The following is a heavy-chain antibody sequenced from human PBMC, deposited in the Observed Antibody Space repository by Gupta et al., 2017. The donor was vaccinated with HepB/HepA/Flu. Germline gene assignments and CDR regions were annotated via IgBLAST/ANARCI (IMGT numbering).Heavy chain of an antibody. CDR1: GFTFSGHW. CDR3: ARERRRDYYFYYMDV. V-gene: IGHV3-7*01. CDR2: IKQDGSER. J-gene: IGHJ6*03. Sequence: RLSCAASGFTFSGHWMSWVRQAPGKGLEWVASIKQDGSERDYVDSVKGRFTVSRDNARDSLYLQMNSLTAGDTAVYYCARERRRDYYFYYMDVWGKGTTVTVSS.